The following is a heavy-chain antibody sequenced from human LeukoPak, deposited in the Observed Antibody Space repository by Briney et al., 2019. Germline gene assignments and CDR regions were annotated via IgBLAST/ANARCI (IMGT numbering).Heavy chain of an antibody. CDR2: INPNSGGT. CDR3: ARGYSGYHPTQTY. V-gene: IGHV1-2*02. CDR1: GYTFTGYY. D-gene: IGHD5-12*01. Sequence: ASVKVSCKASGYTFTGYYMHWVRQAPGQGLEWMGWINPNSGGTNYAQKFQGRVTMTRDTSISTAYMELSRLRSDDTAVYYCARGYSGYHPTQTYWGQGTLVTVSS. J-gene: IGHJ4*02.